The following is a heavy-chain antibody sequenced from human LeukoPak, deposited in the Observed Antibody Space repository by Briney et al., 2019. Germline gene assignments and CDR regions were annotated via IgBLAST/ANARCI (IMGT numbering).Heavy chain of an antibody. J-gene: IGHJ5*02. CDR3: ARRITIFGVVSWFDP. D-gene: IGHD3-3*01. Sequence: PSETLSLTCTVSGGSISSSSYYWGWIRQPPGKGLEWIGSIYYSGSTYYNPSLKSRDTISVYTSKTPSSMKLPSVPAAVPTLYYCARRITIFGVVSWFDPWGQGTLVTVSS. V-gene: IGHV4-39*01. CDR2: IYYSGST. CDR1: GGSISSSSYY.